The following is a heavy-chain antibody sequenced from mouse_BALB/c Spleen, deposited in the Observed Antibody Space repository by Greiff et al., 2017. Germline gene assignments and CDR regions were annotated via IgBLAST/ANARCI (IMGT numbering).Heavy chain of an antibody. CDR3: TRIDSAGGFAY. D-gene: IGHD6-1*01. CDR1: GYTFTSYW. V-gene: IGHV1S22*01. J-gene: IGHJ3*01. Sequence: LQQPGSELVRPGASVKLSCKASGYTFTSYWMHWVKQRHGQGLEWIGNIYPGSGSTNYDEKFKSKGTLTVDTSSSTAYMHLSSLTSEDSAVYYCTRIDSAGGFAYWGQGTLVTVSA. CDR2: IYPGSGST.